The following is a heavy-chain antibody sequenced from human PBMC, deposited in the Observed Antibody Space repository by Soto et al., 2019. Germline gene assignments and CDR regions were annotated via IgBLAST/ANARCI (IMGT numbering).Heavy chain of an antibody. J-gene: IGHJ5*02. CDR3: ARGLSSGWQKGWFDP. V-gene: IGHV1-18*01. CDR1: GYTFTSYG. CDR2: IGAYNGNT. Sequence: ASVKVSCKASGYTFTSYGISWVRQAPGQGLEWMGWIGAYNGNTNYAQKLQGRVTMTTDTSTSTAYMELRSLRSDDTAVYYCARGLSSGWQKGWFDPWGQGTLVTVSS. D-gene: IGHD6-19*01.